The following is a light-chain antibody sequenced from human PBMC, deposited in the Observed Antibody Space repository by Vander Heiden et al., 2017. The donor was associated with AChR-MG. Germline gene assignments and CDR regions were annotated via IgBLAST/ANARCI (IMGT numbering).Light chain of an antibody. V-gene: IGLV2-23*02. Sequence: QSALSQPASVSGSPGQSLTISCTGTSSDVGHSNLVSWYQQHPGKAAKLIIVEVTRRPSGVTNRFSGSKSGNTASLTIAGLQAEDEADYYCSSYAGRSTLIFGGGTKLTAL. CDR3: SSYAGRSTLI. J-gene: IGLJ2*01. CDR1: SSDVGHSNL. CDR2: EVT.